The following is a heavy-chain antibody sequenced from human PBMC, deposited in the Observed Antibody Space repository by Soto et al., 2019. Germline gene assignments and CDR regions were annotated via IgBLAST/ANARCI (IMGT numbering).Heavy chain of an antibody. CDR3: ANSPDHPYCGGDCYHWYFDL. V-gene: IGHV3-23*01. Sequence: EVQLLESGGGLVQPGGSLRLSCAASGFTFSSYAMSWVRQAPGKGLEWVSAISGSGGSTYYADSVKGRFTISRDNSKNTLYLKMNSLRAEDTAVYYCANSPDHPYCGGDCYHWYFDLWGRGTLVTVSS. CDR2: ISGSGGST. CDR1: GFTFSSYA. D-gene: IGHD2-21*02. J-gene: IGHJ2*01.